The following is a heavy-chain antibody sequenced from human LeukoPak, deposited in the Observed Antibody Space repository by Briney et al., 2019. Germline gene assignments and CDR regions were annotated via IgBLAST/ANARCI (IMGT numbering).Heavy chain of an antibody. V-gene: IGHV3-7*01. Sequence: PGGSLRLSCAAYGFTFSSYWMRWVRQPPGKGLEWVANIKNDGSEKDYVDSVKGRFTISRDNAKNSLYLQMNSLRAEDTAVYYCARGLRWCHYWGQGPRITVSS. CDR1: GFTFSSYW. D-gene: IGHD4-23*01. CDR2: IKNDGSEK. CDR3: ARGLRWCHY. J-gene: IGHJ4*02.